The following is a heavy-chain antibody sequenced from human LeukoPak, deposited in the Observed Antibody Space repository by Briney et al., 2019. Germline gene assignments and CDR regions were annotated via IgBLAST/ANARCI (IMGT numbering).Heavy chain of an antibody. D-gene: IGHD3-10*01. CDR2: FSGSGGST. CDR1: GFTFSSYA. J-gene: IGHJ6*03. Sequence: GGSLRLSCAASGFTFSSYAMSWVRQAPGKGLEWVSSFSGSGGSTYYADSVRGRFTISRDNSKNTLYLQMNSLRAEDTAVYYCAKNFYASGSYYYYYYMDVWGKGTTVTISS. V-gene: IGHV3-23*01. CDR3: AKNFYASGSYYYYYYMDV.